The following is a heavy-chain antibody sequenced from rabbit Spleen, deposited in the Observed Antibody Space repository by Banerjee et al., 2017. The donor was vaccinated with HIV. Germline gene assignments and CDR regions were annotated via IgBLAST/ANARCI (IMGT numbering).Heavy chain of an antibody. J-gene: IGHJ4*01. CDR1: GFDLSSYYY. CDR3: VRDGGSNKKFNL. Sequence: QSLEESGGGLVKPGASLTLTCKASGFDLSSYYYLCWVRQAPGKGLEWIGCLYTDVLTTWYASWVNGRFTISKASSTTATLQMTSLTAADTATYFCVRDGGSNKKFNLWGPGTLVTVS. D-gene: IGHD4-2*01. V-gene: IGHV1S40*01. CDR2: LYTDVLTT.